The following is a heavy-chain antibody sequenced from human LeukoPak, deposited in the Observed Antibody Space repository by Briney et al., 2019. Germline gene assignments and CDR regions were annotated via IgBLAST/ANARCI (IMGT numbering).Heavy chain of an antibody. CDR2: IIDSGAHT. CDR3: VKFRGAADHYYYYMHV. J-gene: IGHJ6*03. D-gene: IGHD3-16*01. Sequence: GGSLRLSRAASGFTFSRYAMTWVRQAPGKGLEWVSFIIDSGAHTYSADSVKGRFSISRDNSKNTVYLQMNSLRVEDTAVYYCVKFRGAADHYYYYMHVWGNGTTVTVSS. CDR1: GFTFSRYA. V-gene: IGHV3-23*01.